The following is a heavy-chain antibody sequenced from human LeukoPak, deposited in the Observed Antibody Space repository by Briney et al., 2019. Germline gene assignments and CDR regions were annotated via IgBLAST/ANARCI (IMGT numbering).Heavy chain of an antibody. CDR2: INSDGSST. CDR1: GFTFSSYW. D-gene: IGHD6-19*01. V-gene: IGHV3-74*01. CDR3: ARDWYSSRWYQFYYYYYYGMDV. J-gene: IGHJ6*02. Sequence: GGSLRLSCAASGFTFSSYWMHWVRQAPGKGLVGVSRINSDGSSTSYADSVKGRFTISRDNAKNTLYLQMNSLRAEDTAVYYCARDWYSSRWYQFYYYYYYGMDVWGQGTTVTVSS.